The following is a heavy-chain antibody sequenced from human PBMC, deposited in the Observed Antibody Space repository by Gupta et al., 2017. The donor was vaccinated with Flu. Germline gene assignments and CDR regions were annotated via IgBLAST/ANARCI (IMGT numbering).Heavy chain of an antibody. CDR3: ARDYDRTGDY. CDR1: GFTFSSYW. CDR2: INQDGSKK. D-gene: IGHD5-12*01. V-gene: IGHV3-7*01. Sequence: EVQLVESGGGLVQPGGSLRLSCAASGFTFSSYWMSWVRQAQGKGLEWVAVINQDGSKKYFGDSVKGRFTISRDNAKNSLFLQMNSLRDEDTAVYYCARDYDRTGDYWGQGILVTVSS. J-gene: IGHJ4*02.